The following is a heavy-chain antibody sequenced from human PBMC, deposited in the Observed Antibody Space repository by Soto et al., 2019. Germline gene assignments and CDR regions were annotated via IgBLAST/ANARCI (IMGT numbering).Heavy chain of an antibody. CDR1: GYTFTSYG. Sequence: QVQLVQSGAEVKKPGASVKVSCKASGYTFTSYGISWVRQAPGQGLEWMGWISAYNGNTNYAQKLQGRVTMTTDTSTSTAYMEVRSLRSDDTAVYYCARDYFLAAAGTSSPIDYWGQGTLVTVSS. J-gene: IGHJ4*02. CDR3: ARDYFLAAAGTSSPIDY. CDR2: ISAYNGNT. V-gene: IGHV1-18*01. D-gene: IGHD6-13*01.